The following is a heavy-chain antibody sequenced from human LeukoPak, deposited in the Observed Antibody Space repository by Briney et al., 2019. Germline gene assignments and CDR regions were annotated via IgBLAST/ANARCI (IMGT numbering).Heavy chain of an antibody. D-gene: IGHD3-22*01. CDR1: GYTFTGYY. CDR2: INPNSGGT. J-gene: IGHJ4*02. V-gene: IGHV1-2*02. CDR3: ARGVFDYYDSSGYYHY. Sequence: ASVKVSCKASGYTFTGYYMHWVRQAPGQGLVWMGWINPNSGGTNYAQKFQGRVTMTRDTSISTAYMELSRLRSDDTAVYYCARGVFDYYDSSGYYHYWGQGTLVTVSS.